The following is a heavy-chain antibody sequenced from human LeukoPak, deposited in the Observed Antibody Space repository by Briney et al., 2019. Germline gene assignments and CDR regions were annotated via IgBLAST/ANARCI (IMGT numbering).Heavy chain of an antibody. Sequence: GGSLRLSCAASGFTFSSYSMNWVRQAPGKGLELVSSISSSSSYIYYADSVKGRFTISRDNAKNSLYLQMNSLRAEDTAVYYCASVPGIAAAGDYWGQGTLVTVSS. V-gene: IGHV3-21*01. D-gene: IGHD6-13*01. J-gene: IGHJ4*02. CDR1: GFTFSSYS. CDR2: ISSSSSYI. CDR3: ASVPGIAAAGDY.